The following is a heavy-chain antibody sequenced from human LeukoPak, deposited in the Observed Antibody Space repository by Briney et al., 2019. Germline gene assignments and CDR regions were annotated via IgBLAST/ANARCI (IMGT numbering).Heavy chain of an antibody. Sequence: GGSLRLSCAASGFTFSSYGMHWVRQAPGKGLEWVAVIWYDGSNKYYADSVKGRFTISRDNSKNTLYLQMNSLRAEDTAVYNCAKDNGGILGWDGGQGTLVTVSS. D-gene: IGHD1-26*01. CDR3: AKDNGGILGWD. V-gene: IGHV3-33*06. J-gene: IGHJ4*02. CDR1: GFTFSSYG. CDR2: IWYDGSNK.